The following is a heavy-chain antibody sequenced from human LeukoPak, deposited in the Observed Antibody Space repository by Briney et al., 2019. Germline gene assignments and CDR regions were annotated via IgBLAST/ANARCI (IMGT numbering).Heavy chain of an antibody. CDR3: ARDQDYYGSGSYGPDN. D-gene: IGHD3-10*01. J-gene: IGHJ4*02. V-gene: IGHV4-38-2*02. CDR1: GYSISTGYY. CDR2: IYSTGST. Sequence: SETLSLTCTASGYSISTGYYWGWVRQPPGKGLEWIASIYSTGSTFYNLSLKSRVTISVDPSRNQFSLRLSSVTAADTAVYYCARDQDYYGSGSYGPDNWGQGKLVIVSS.